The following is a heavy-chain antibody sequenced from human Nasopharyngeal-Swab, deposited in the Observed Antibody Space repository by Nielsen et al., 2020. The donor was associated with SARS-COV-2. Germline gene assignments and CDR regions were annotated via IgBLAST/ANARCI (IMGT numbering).Heavy chain of an antibody. Sequence: GGSLRLSCAASGLIVSSNYMSWVRQAPGKGLEWVSIIYSGGTTYYADSVKGRFTISRDNSKNTLYLQMGSLRAEDTAVYYCALPTWALRSFDLLLHFWGQGTVVTVSS. D-gene: IGHD3-9*01. CDR3: ALPTWALRSFDLLLHF. J-gene: IGHJ4*02. CDR1: GLIVSSNY. V-gene: IGHV3-53*01. CDR2: IYSGGTT.